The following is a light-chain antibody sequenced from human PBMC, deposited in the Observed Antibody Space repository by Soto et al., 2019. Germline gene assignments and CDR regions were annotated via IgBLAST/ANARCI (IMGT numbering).Light chain of an antibody. CDR3: QQSYSTPFT. Sequence: DIQMTQSPSSLSASVGDRVTITCRASQSISSYLNWYQQKPGKAPKLLIYAASSLQSGVPSRFSGSGSGTDFTLSISSLQPEEFATYHCQQSYSTPFTFGPGTKVDIK. CDR2: AAS. CDR1: QSISSY. J-gene: IGKJ3*01. V-gene: IGKV1-39*01.